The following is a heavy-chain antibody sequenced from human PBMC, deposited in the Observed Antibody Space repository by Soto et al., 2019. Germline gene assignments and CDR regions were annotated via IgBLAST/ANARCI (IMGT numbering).Heavy chain of an antibody. V-gene: IGHV5-51*01. CDR3: ARKYYYGAGTLDY. D-gene: IGHD3-10*01. CDR1: GYTFTNYC. J-gene: IGHJ4*02. CDR2: IYPGDSET. Sequence: PGESLKISCNGSGYTFTNYCIGWVLQMPGKGLEWMGIIYPGDSETRYSPSFQGQVTMSADKSISTAYLQWSSLKASDSAMYYCARKYYYGAGTLDYWGQGTLVTVSS.